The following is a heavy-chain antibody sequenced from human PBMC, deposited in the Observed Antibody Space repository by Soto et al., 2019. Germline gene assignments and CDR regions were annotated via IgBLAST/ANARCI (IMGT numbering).Heavy chain of an antibody. CDR1: GGSFSGYY. D-gene: IGHD6-13*01. V-gene: IGHV4-34*01. CDR3: ARRLAAAGVYNWFDP. CDR2: INHSGST. J-gene: IGHJ5*02. Sequence: SETLSLTCAVYGGSFSGYYWSWIRQPPGKGLEWIGEINHSGSTNYNPSLKSRVTISVDTSKNQFSLKLSSVTAADTAVYYCARRLAAAGVYNWFDPWGQGTLVTVS.